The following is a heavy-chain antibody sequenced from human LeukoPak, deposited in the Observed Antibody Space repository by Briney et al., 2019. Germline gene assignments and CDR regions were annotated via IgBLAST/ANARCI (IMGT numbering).Heavy chain of an antibody. CDR3: ARVFTFGAFDI. CDR2: ISHDGGNE. J-gene: IGHJ3*02. D-gene: IGHD2/OR15-2a*01. Sequence: GGSLRLSCAASGFTFSSYGIHWVRQAPGKGLEWVAVISHDGGNEYYADSVKGRFTISRDNSKSAVYLQMNSLRAEDTAVYYCARVFTFGAFDIWGQGTMVTVSS. CDR1: GFTFSSYG. V-gene: IGHV3-30*03.